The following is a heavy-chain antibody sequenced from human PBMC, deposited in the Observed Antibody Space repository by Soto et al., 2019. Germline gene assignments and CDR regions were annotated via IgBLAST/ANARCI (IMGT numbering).Heavy chain of an antibody. D-gene: IGHD5-18*01. CDR2: IITMFGTA. J-gene: IGHJ4*02. CDR3: ASGIQLWLRRINNGYSG. CDR1: GGTFSTYA. Sequence: QVQLVQSGAAVKKPESSVKVSCKAPGGTFSTYAISWVRQAPGQGLEWMGGIITMFGTANYAQRFQDSVTITADESTNTVYMELSSLRSEDTAVYFCASGIQLWLRRINNGYSGWGQGTLVTVSS. V-gene: IGHV1-69*12.